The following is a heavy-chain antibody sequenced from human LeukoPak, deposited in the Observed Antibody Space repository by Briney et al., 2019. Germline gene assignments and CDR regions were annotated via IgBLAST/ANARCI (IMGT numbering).Heavy chain of an antibody. V-gene: IGHV4-39*07. J-gene: IGHJ5*02. CDR2: IYYSGST. CDR3: ARDHRPVIEPMRFSDGYFDWPVGFDP. CDR1: GGSISSRSYY. D-gene: IGHD3-9*01. Sequence: SETLSLTCTVSGGSISSRSYYWGWIRQPPGKGLEWIGSIYYSGSTYYNPSLQSRVTISVDTSKNQFSLKLSSVTAADTAVYYCARDHRPVIEPMRFSDGYFDWPVGFDPWGQGTLVTVSS.